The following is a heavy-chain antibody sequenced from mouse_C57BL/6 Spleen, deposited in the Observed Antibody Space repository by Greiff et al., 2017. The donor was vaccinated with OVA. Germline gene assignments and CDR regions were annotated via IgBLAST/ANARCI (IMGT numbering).Heavy chain of an antibody. CDR1: GFTFSSYA. V-gene: IGHV5-4*01. CDR3: ARDRDYYGSSPGYFDY. Sequence: EVKVVESGGGLVKPGGSLKLSCAASGFTFSSYAMSWVRQTPEKRLEWVATISDGGSYTYYPDNVKGRVTISRDNAKNNLYLQMSHLKSEDTAMYYCARDRDYYGSSPGYFDYWGQGTTLTVSS. J-gene: IGHJ2*01. CDR2: ISDGGSYT. D-gene: IGHD1-1*01.